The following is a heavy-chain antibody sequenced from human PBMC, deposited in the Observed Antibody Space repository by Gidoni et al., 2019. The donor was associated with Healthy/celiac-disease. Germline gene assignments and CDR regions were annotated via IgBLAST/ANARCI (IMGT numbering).Heavy chain of an antibody. D-gene: IGHD6-19*01. Sequence: EVQLLESGGGLVQPGGSLRLSCAAYGFSFSSYAMSWGRQAPGKGLEWVSAISGSGGSTYYADSVKGRFTISRDNSKNTLYLQMNILRAEDTAVYDCAKGGQWLVRRYYFDYWGQGTLVTVSS. CDR1: GFSFSSYA. J-gene: IGHJ4*02. V-gene: IGHV3-23*01. CDR3: AKGGQWLVRRYYFDY. CDR2: ISGSGGST.